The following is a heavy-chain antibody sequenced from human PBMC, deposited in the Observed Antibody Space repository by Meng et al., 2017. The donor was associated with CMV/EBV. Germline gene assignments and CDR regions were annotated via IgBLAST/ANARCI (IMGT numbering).Heavy chain of an antibody. CDR1: GFTFSSYS. V-gene: IGHV3-21*01. CDR3: AREIGTYYDFWSGYYSHYYGMDV. D-gene: IGHD3-3*01. J-gene: IGHJ6*02. CDR2: ISSSSSYI. Sequence: GESLKISCAASGFTFSSYSMNWVRQAPGKGLEWVSSISSSSSYIYYSYSVKGRFTISRDNAKNSLYLQMNSLRAEDTAVYYCAREIGTYYDFWSGYYSHYYGMDVWGQGTTVTVSS.